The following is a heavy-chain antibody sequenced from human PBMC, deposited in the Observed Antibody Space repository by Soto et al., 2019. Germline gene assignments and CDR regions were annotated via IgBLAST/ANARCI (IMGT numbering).Heavy chain of an antibody. Sequence: SETLSLTCTVSGGSISSSSYYWGWIRQPPGKGLEWIGSIYYSGSTYYNPSLKSRVTISVDTSKNQFSLKLSSVTAADTAVYYCARLLPGPWVVAATHFDYWGQGTLVTVSS. CDR2: IYYSGST. D-gene: IGHD2-15*01. V-gene: IGHV4-39*01. CDR1: GGSISSSSYY. J-gene: IGHJ4*02. CDR3: ARLLPGPWVVAATHFDY.